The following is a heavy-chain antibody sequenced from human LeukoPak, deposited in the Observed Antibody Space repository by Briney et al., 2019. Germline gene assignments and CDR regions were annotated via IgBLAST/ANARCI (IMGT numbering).Heavy chain of an antibody. Sequence: GGSLRLSCAASGFTLSSYAMSWVRQAPGKGLEWGSAISGSGGSTYYADSVKGRFTISRDNSKNTLYLQMNSLRAEDTAVYYCAKSVWASRIGLPNSGYDPPLFGYWGQGTLVTVSS. CDR3: AKSVWASRIGLPNSGYDPPLFGY. J-gene: IGHJ4*02. V-gene: IGHV3-23*01. CDR2: ISGSGGST. CDR1: GFTLSSYA. D-gene: IGHD5-12*01.